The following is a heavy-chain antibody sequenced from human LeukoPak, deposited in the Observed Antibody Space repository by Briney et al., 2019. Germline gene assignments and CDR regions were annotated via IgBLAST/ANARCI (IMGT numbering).Heavy chain of an antibody. CDR2: MNPNSGNT. CDR3: ARGVAVAGTDAFDI. D-gene: IGHD6-19*01. V-gene: IGHV1-8*01. CDR1: GYTFTSYD. Sequence: ASVKVSCKASGYTFTSYDINWVRQATGQGLEWMGWMNPNSGNTGYAQKFQGRVTMTRNTSISTAYMELSSLRSEDTAVYYCARGVAVAGTDAFDIWGQGTMGTVSS. J-gene: IGHJ3*02.